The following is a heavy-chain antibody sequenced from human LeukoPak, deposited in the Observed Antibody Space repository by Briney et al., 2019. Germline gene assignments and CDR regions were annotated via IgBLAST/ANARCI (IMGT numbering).Heavy chain of an antibody. CDR2: TSYDGSKI. CDR3: ARGKMRTLALAEYLQD. V-gene: IGHV3-30*04. CDR1: GFTFSSYA. J-gene: IGHJ1*01. Sequence: PGGSLRLSCAASGFTFSSYAMSWVRQAPGKGLEWVAATSYDGSKIYYSDSVQGRFTISRDNSKNTLYLQMNSLTTDDTAVYYCARGKMRTLALAEYLQDWGQGTLVTVSS.